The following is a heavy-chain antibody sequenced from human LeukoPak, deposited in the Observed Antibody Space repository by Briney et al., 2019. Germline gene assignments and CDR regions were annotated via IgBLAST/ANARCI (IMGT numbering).Heavy chain of an antibody. V-gene: IGHV4-39*07. J-gene: IGHJ4*02. CDR2: IYYSGST. CDR1: GGSISSSSYY. Sequence: SETLSLTCTVSGGSISSSSYYWGWIRQPPGKGLEWIGSIYYSGSTYYNPSLKSRVTISVDTSKNQFSLKLSSVTAADTAVYYCARDLYSGYDFGVDYWGQGTLVTVSS. D-gene: IGHD5-12*01. CDR3: ARDLYSGYDFGVDY.